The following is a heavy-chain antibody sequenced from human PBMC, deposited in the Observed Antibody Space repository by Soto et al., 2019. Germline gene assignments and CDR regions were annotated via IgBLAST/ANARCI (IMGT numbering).Heavy chain of an antibody. J-gene: IGHJ4*02. CDR3: ARVPHLVVFDF. CDR1: GGSINTYS. CDR2: IYHSGTT. V-gene: IGHV4-59*01. D-gene: IGHD2-21*01. Sequence: FETLSLTCTVSGGSINTYSWGWIRQPPGKGLEWITYIYHSGTTKYNPSLRSRVTISLDMSKNQFSLRLNSVTAADTAVYYCARVPHLVVFDFWGQGTRVTVSS.